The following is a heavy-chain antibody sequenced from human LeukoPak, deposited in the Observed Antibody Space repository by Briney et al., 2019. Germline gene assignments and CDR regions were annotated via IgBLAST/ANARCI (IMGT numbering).Heavy chain of an antibody. CDR2: IRGSGDST. CDR3: ATNTSSWSFDY. V-gene: IGHV3-23*01. J-gene: IGHJ4*02. Sequence: GGSLRFSCAASGFTFSSYAMSWVRQAPGKGLEWVSTIRGSGDSTYYADSVKGRFTISRDNSKNTLYLQIHSLRAEDTAVYYCATNTSSWSFDYWGQGTLVTVSS. D-gene: IGHD6-13*01. CDR1: GFTFSSYA.